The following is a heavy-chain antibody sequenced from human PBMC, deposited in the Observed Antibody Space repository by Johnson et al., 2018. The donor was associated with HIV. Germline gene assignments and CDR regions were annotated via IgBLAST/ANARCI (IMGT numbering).Heavy chain of an antibody. CDR1: GFTVSSNY. J-gene: IGHJ3*01. CDR3: AKGGQPLADPFDV. Sequence: VQLVESGGGLIQPGGSLRLSCAGSGFTVSSNYMSWVRQAPGKGLEWVSVITNSGSATDYAHSVKGRFTISRDNSKNTLYLDMTSLRGGDPAVYFCAKGGQPLADPFDVWGQGTVVTVSS. V-gene: IGHV3-53*01. D-gene: IGHD1-1*01. CDR2: ITNSGSAT.